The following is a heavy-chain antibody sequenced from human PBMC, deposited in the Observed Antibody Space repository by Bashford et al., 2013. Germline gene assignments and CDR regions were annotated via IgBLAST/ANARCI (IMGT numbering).Heavy chain of an antibody. J-gene: IGHJ6*02. CDR2: TYYRSKWNN. CDR3: ARLKYFDSLMDV. V-gene: IGHV6-1*01. D-gene: IGHD3-3*01. Sequence: WIRQSPSRGLEWLGRTYYRSKWNNEYAVSVKGRITINPDTSKNQFSLRVRSVTAADMAVFYCARLKYFDSLMDVWGQGTKVTVSS.